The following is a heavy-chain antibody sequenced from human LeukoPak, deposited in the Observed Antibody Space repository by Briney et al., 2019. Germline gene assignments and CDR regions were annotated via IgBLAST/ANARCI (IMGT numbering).Heavy chain of an antibody. V-gene: IGHV4-30-2*03. CDR3: ARHAWSGSYFESGDFDY. CDR1: GGSISSGGYS. CDR2: IYYSGST. D-gene: IGHD1-26*01. J-gene: IGHJ4*02. Sequence: SETLSLTCAVFGGSISSGGYSWSWIRQPPGKGLEWIGYIYYSGSTYYNPSLKSRVTISVDTSKNQFSLKLSSVTAADTAVYYCARHAWSGSYFESGDFDYWGQGTLVTVSS.